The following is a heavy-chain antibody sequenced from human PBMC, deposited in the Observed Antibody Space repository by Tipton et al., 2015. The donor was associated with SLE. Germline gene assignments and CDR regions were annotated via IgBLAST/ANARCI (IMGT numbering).Heavy chain of an antibody. D-gene: IGHD2-2*01. CDR1: GYTFTGYY. CDR3: ARAGPYCSSTSCPNWFDP. CDR2: INPNSGGT. V-gene: IGHV1-2*02. Sequence: QSGPEVKKPGASVKVSCKASGYTFTGYYMHWGRQAPGQGLEWMGWINPNSGGTNYAQKFQGRVTMTRDTSISTAYMELSRLRSDDTAVYYCARAGPYCSSTSCPNWFDPWGQGTLVTVSS. J-gene: IGHJ5*02.